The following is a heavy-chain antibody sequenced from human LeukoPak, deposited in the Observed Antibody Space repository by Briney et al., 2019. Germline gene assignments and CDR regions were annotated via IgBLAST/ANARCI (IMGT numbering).Heavy chain of an antibody. CDR3: ARAKRETSTRPWTSGMDV. V-gene: IGHV3-13*01. D-gene: IGHD3/OR15-3a*01. CDR2: LGSAGDK. J-gene: IGHJ6*02. CDR1: GFTLSDYD. Sequence: GGSLRLSCAASGFTLSDYDIHWVRQPIGKGLDWVSGLGSAGDKYHAGSERGRFTISREDAENSVYLQMNGLRPEDTAIYYCARAKRETSTRPWTSGMDVWGQGTRVTVSS.